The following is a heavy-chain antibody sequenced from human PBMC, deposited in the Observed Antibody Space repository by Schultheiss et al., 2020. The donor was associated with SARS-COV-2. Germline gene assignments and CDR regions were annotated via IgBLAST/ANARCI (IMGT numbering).Heavy chain of an antibody. J-gene: IGHJ6*03. CDR1: GFTFSTYA. CDR3: ARYCTNGGCLAYDYMDV. D-gene: IGHD2-8*01. Sequence: GESLKISCAASGFTFSTYAMSWVRQAPGKGLEWISYISSSSSYTNYADSVKGRLTISRDNAKNSLYLQMNSLRAEDTAVYYCARYCTNGGCLAYDYMDVWGRGTTVNVSS. V-gene: IGHV3-11*03. CDR2: ISSSSSYT.